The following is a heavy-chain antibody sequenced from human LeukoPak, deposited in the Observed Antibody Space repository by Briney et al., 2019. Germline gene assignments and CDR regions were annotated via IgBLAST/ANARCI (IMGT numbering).Heavy chain of an antibody. CDR2: INPNSSGT. CDR3: ARANYYDSSGYYGDFDY. Sequence: ASVKVSCKASGYTFTGYYMRWARQAPGQGLEWMGRINPNSSGTNYAQKFQGRVTMTRDTSISTAYMELSRLRSDDTAVYYCARANYYDSSGYYGDFDYWGQGTLVTVSS. V-gene: IGHV1-2*06. CDR1: GYTFTGYY. J-gene: IGHJ4*02. D-gene: IGHD3-22*01.